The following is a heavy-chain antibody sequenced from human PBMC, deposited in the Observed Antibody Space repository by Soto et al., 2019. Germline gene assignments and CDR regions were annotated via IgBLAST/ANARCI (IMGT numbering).Heavy chain of an antibody. CDR1: GYTFTSYG. V-gene: IGHV1-18*01. CDR2: ISAYNGNT. J-gene: IGHJ3*02. Sequence: QVQLVQSGAEVKKPGASVKVSCKASGYTFTSYGISWVRQAPGQGLEWMGWISAYNGNTNYVQKLQGRVTTTTDTSTITSYIELMSLRSDDTAVYYWVIISLDGAFDIWGQGTMVTVSS. CDR3: VIISLDGAFDI. D-gene: IGHD3-3*01.